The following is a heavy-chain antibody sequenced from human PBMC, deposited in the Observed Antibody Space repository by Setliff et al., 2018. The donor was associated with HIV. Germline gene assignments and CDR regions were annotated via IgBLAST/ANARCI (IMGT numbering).Heavy chain of an antibody. V-gene: IGHV4-39*01. D-gene: IGHD6-19*01. J-gene: IGHJ4*02. CDR1: GGSISTSNYY. CDR2: IYYSGNT. CDR3: ARHYNGAVADAYPFDY. Sequence: SETLSLTCTVSGGSISTSNYYWGWIRQPPGKGLEWIGSIYYSGNTYYNPSLKSRVTISVDTSKNQFSLKLSSVTAADTAVYYCARHYNGAVADAYPFDYWGEGILVTVSS.